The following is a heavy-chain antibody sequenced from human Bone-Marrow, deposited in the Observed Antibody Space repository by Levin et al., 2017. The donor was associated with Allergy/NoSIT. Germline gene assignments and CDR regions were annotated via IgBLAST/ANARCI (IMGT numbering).Heavy chain of an antibody. CDR3: ARRDATLEYFGMDV. V-gene: IGHV3-30-3*01. J-gene: IGHJ6*02. Sequence: SCVASEFTFSNYAMHWVRQAPGKGLEWMAFISYDGSNKYYADSVKGRFTTSRDNSKNTLYLQMNSLRAEDTAVYYCARRDATLEYFGMDVWGQGTTVTVSS. CDR2: ISYDGSNK. D-gene: IGHD2/OR15-2a*01. CDR1: EFTFSNYA.